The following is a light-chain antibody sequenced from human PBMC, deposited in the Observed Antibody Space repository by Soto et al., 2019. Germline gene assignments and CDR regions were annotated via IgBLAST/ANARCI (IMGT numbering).Light chain of an antibody. J-gene: IGKJ1*01. CDR1: QSVLYSSNNKNY. CDR2: WAS. Sequence: DILMTQSPDSLAVSLGERATINCKSSQSVLYSSNNKNYLAWYQQKPGQPPKALIYWASTRESGVPDRFSGSGSGTDFTLTISSLQAEDVEVYYCQQYYTTPWTFGQGTKVDIK. CDR3: QQYYTTPWT. V-gene: IGKV4-1*01.